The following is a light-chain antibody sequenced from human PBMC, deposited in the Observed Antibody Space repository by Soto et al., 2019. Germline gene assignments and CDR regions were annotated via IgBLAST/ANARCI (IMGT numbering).Light chain of an antibody. CDR2: DVS. CDR1: SSDVGGYNY. Sequence: QSALTQPASVSGSPGQSITISCTGTSSDVGGYNYVSWYQQHSGKVPRLMIYDVSNRPSGVSNRFSGSKSGNTASLTISGLQAEDEADYYCSSYTSSNTPIFGGGTKLTVL. V-gene: IGLV2-14*03. J-gene: IGLJ2*01. CDR3: SSYTSSNTPI.